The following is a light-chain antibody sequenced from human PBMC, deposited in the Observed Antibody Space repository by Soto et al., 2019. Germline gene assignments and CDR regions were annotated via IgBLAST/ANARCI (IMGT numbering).Light chain of an antibody. CDR1: QRVSSN. V-gene: IGKV3D-15*01. CDR2: GAS. Sequence: EIVMTQSPATLSVSPGERATLSCRASQRVSSNLAWYQQKPGQAPRLLIYGASTRATGIPARFSGSGSGTEFTLTNSSLQSEDFAVYYCQQYNNWQETFGQGTKVEIK. J-gene: IGKJ1*01. CDR3: QQYNNWQET.